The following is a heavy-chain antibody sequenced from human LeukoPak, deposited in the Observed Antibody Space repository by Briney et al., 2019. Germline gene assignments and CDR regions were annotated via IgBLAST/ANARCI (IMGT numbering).Heavy chain of an antibody. V-gene: IGHV3-21*04. CDR2: ISSSSNYI. CDR3: ASSSDIYGSGSYFNSLGDV. CDR1: GFTFSSYS. D-gene: IGHD3-10*01. Sequence: GGSLRLSCAASGFTFSSYSMNWVRQAPGKGLEWVSYISSSSNYIYYADSVKGRFTISRDNSKNTLYLQMNSLRAEDTAVYYCASSSDIYGSGSYFNSLGDVWGKGTTVSISS. J-gene: IGHJ6*04.